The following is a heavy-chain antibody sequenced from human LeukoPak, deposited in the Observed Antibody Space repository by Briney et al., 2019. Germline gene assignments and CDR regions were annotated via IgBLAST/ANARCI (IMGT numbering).Heavy chain of an antibody. Sequence: ASVKVSCKASGYSFTGYYMNWVRQAPGQGLEWMGWINPNSGGTSYAQNFQGRVTMTRDTSTSTAYMELSRLRSDDTAVYYCARGGEVCSSSSCYRGHDYWGQGTLVTVSS. V-gene: IGHV1-2*02. CDR3: ARGGEVCSSSSCYRGHDY. CDR2: INPNSGGT. D-gene: IGHD2-2*01. CDR1: GYSFTGYY. J-gene: IGHJ4*02.